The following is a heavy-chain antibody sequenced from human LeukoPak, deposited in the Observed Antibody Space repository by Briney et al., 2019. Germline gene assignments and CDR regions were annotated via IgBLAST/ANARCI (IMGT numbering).Heavy chain of an antibody. D-gene: IGHD2/OR15-2a*01. Sequence: SETLSLTCAVYGGSFSGYYWSWIRQPPGKGLEWIGEINHSGSTNYNPSLKSRVTISVDTSKNQFSLKLSSVTAADTAVYYCARAFFQGDFDIWGQGTMVTVSS. J-gene: IGHJ3*02. CDR2: INHSGST. CDR1: GGSFSGYY. CDR3: ARAFFQGDFDI. V-gene: IGHV4-34*01.